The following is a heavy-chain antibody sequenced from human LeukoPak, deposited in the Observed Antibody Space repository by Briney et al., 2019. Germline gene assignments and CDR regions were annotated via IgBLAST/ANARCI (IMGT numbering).Heavy chain of an antibody. V-gene: IGHV3-30*19. Sequence: GGSLRLSCAASGFTFSNYGMYWVRQAPGKGLEWVAAISYDGNNKYYADSVKGRFTISRDNSKNTLYLQMSSLRAEDTALYYCARDRGYSGTYYPIDYWGQGTLVTVSS. D-gene: IGHD1-26*01. CDR3: ARDRGYSGTYYPIDY. CDR1: GFTFSNYG. J-gene: IGHJ4*02. CDR2: ISYDGNNK.